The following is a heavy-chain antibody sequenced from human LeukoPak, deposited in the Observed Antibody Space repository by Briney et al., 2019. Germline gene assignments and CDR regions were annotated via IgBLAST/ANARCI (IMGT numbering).Heavy chain of an antibody. CDR2: ISGSGGST. J-gene: IGHJ5*02. CDR3: AKEHSDWYGNWFDP. D-gene: IGHD6-19*01. V-gene: IGHV3-23*01. CDR1: GFTFSSYA. Sequence: TGGSLRLSCAASGFTFSSYAMSWVRQAPGKGLEWVSAISGSGGSTYYADSVKGRFTISRDNSRNTLYLQMNSLRAEDTAVYYCAKEHSDWYGNWFDPWGQGTLVTVSS.